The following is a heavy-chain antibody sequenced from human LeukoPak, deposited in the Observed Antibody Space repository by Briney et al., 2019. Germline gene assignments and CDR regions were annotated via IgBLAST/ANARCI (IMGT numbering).Heavy chain of an antibody. J-gene: IGHJ4*02. D-gene: IGHD2-2*03. CDR3: ANHVDIVVVPAAAIDY. CDR2: ISGSGGST. V-gene: IGHV3-23*01. Sequence: GGSLRLSCAASGFTFSSYAMSWVRQAPGKGLEWVSAISGSGGSTYYADSVKGRFTISRDNSKSTLYLQMNSLRAEDTAVYYCANHVDIVVVPAAAIDYWGQGTLVTVSS. CDR1: GFTFSSYA.